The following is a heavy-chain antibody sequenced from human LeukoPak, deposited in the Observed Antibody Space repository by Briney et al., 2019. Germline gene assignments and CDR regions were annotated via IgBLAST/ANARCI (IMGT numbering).Heavy chain of an antibody. V-gene: IGHV4-59*10. CDR2: IYTSGST. CDR3: AVSGSYYFDY. J-gene: IGHJ4*02. D-gene: IGHD1-26*01. Sequence: SETLSLTCAVYGGSFSGYYWSWIRQPAGKGLEWIGRIYTSGSTNYNPSLKSRVTISEDTSKNQFSLKLNSVTAADTAVYYCAVSGSYYFDYWGQGTLVTVSS. CDR1: GGSFSGYY.